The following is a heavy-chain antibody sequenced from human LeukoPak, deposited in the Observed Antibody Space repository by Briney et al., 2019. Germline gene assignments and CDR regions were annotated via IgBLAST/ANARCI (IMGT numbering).Heavy chain of an antibody. CDR2: IYYSWST. CDR1: GGSISSYY. Sequence: SETLSLTCTVSGGSISSYYWSWIRQPPGKGLEWIGYIYYSWSTNYNPSLKSRVTISVDTSKNQFSLKLSSVTAADTAVYYCARSHGSGSYYDNWFDPWGQGTLVTVSS. CDR3: ARSHGSGSYYDNWFDP. J-gene: IGHJ5*02. V-gene: IGHV4-59*01. D-gene: IGHD3-10*01.